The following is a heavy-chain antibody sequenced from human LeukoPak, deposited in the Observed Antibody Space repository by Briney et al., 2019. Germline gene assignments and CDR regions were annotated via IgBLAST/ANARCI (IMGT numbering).Heavy chain of an antibody. Sequence: GGSLRLSCAASGFTFSSYGMHWVRQAPGKGLEWVAVIWYDGSNKYYADSVKGRFTISRDNSKNTLYLQMNSLRAEDTAVYYCARGLQGYYDSLTGYYRGRYYFDYWGQGTLVTVSS. D-gene: IGHD3-9*01. J-gene: IGHJ4*02. CDR1: GFTFSSYG. CDR3: ARGLQGYYDSLTGYYRGRYYFDY. V-gene: IGHV3-33*01. CDR2: IWYDGSNK.